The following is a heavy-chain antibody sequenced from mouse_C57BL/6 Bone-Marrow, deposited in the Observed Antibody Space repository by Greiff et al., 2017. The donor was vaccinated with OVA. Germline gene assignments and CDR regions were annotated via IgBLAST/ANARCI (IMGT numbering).Heavy chain of an antibody. CDR3: AGDEGFAY. J-gene: IGHJ3*01. CDR1: GYSFTSYT. Sequence: QVQLQQSGAELARPGASVKMSCKASGYSFTSYTMHWVKQRPGQGLEWIGYINPSSGYTKYNQKFKDKATLTADKSSSTAYMQLSSLTSEDSAVYYCAGDEGFAYWGQGTLVTVSA. CDR2: INPSSGYT. V-gene: IGHV1-4*01.